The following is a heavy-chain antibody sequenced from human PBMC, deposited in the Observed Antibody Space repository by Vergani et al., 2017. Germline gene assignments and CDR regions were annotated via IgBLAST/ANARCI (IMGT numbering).Heavy chain of an antibody. CDR1: GFTVSSNY. D-gene: IGHD6-13*01. V-gene: IGHV3-23*04. Sequence: EVQLVESGGGLVQPGGSLRLSCAASGFTVSSNYMSWVRQAPGKGLQWVSGISGSGGTTYYADSVKGRFTISRDNSKNTLYLKMNSLRAEDTAVYYCAKVVGSNWSYDSWGQGTLVTVSS. CDR3: AKVVGSNWSYDS. CDR2: ISGSGGTT. J-gene: IGHJ4*02.